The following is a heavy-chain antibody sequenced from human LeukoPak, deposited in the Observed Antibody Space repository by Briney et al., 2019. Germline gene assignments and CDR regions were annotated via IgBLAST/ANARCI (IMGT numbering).Heavy chain of an antibody. CDR2: IYYSGSI. D-gene: IGHD1-26*01. J-gene: IGHJ4*02. Sequence: PSETLSLTCIVSGGSISSSSYYWGWIRQPPGKGLEWIGSIYYSGSIYYNPSLKSRVTISVDTSKNQFSLKLSSVTAADTAVYYCARLFMGKEESGYWGQGTLVTVSS. CDR3: ARLFMGKEESGY. V-gene: IGHV4-39*07. CDR1: GGSISSSSYY.